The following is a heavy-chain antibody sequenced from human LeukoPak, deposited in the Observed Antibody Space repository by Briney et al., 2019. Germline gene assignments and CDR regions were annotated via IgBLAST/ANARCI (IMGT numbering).Heavy chain of an antibody. Sequence: GESLKISCKGSGYSFTSYWIGWVRQMPGKGLEWMGIIYPGDSDTRYSPSFQGQVTISADKSISTAYVQWSSLKASDTAMYYCARHPIAAGGAYNWFDPWGQGTLVTVSS. V-gene: IGHV5-51*01. CDR3: ARHPIAAGGAYNWFDP. D-gene: IGHD6-13*01. J-gene: IGHJ5*02. CDR2: IYPGDSDT. CDR1: GYSFTSYW.